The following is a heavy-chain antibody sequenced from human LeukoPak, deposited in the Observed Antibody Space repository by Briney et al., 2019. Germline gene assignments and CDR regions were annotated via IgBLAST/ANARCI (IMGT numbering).Heavy chain of an antibody. V-gene: IGHV3-74*01. J-gene: IGHJ4*02. CDR3: ARGSHDFWSGYYLFDY. CDR1: GFTFTTYW. D-gene: IGHD3-3*01. Sequence: GGSLRLSCAASGFTFTTYWMHWVRQAPGKGLVWVSHINSDGSITSYADSVKGRFTISRDNAKNTLYLQMNSLRAEDTAVYYCARGSHDFWSGYYLFDYWGQGTLVTVSS. CDR2: INSDGSIT.